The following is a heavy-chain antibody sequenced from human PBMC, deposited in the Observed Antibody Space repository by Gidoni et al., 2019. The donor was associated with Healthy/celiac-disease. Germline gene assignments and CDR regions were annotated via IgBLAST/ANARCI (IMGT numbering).Heavy chain of an antibody. D-gene: IGHD4-17*01. Sequence: VQLVQSGAEVKKPGAPGKVSCKASASPFTSYGISWVQQAPGQGLEWMGRISAYNGNTNYAQKLQGRVTMTTDTSTSTAYMELRSLRSDDTAVYYCAVISATVTTNWFDPWGQGTLVTVSS. J-gene: IGHJ5*02. V-gene: IGHV1-18*01. CDR1: ASPFTSYG. CDR3: AVISATVTTNWFDP. CDR2: ISAYNGNT.